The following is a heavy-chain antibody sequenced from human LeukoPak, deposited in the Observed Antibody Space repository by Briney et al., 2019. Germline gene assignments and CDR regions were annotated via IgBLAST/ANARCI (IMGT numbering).Heavy chain of an antibody. V-gene: IGHV4-4*09. Sequence: SETLSLTCTVSGGSISSYYWSWIRQPPGKGLEWIGYIYTSGSTNYNPSLKSRVTISVDTSKNQFSLKLSSVTAADTAVYCCARVSTGRDGYNDDFDYWGQGTLVTVSS. J-gene: IGHJ4*02. CDR1: GGSISSYY. D-gene: IGHD5-24*01. CDR3: ARVSTGRDGYNDDFDY. CDR2: IYTSGST.